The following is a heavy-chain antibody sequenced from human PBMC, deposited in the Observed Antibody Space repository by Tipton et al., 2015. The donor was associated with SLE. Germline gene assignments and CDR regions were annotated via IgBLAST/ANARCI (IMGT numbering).Heavy chain of an antibody. J-gene: IGHJ4*02. CDR2: IYTSGST. V-gene: IGHV4-4*07. Sequence: TLSLTCTVSGGSISSYYWSWIRQPAGKGLEWIGRIYTSGSTNYNPSLKSGVTMSVDTSKNQFSLKLSSVTAADTAEYYCARERYSSGWSDWGQGTLVTVSS. CDR1: GGSISSYY. D-gene: IGHD6-19*01. CDR3: ARERYSSGWSD.